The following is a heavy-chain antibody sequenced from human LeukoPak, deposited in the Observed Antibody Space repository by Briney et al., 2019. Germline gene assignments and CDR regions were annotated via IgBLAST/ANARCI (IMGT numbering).Heavy chain of an antibody. CDR3: ARAQLPSYDFWRSWFDP. CDR2: IYYSGST. V-gene: IGHV4-59*11. J-gene: IGHJ5*02. Sequence: PSETLSLTCTVSGGSISSHYWSWIRQPPGKGLEWIGYIYYSGSTNYNPSLKSRVTISVDTSKNQFSLKLSSVTAADTAVYYCARAQLPSYDFWRSWFDPWGQGTLVTVSS. CDR1: GGSISSHY. D-gene: IGHD3-3*01.